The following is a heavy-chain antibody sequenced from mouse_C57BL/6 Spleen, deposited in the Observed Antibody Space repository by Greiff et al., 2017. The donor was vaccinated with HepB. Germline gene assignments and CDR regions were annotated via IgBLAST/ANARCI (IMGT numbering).Heavy chain of an antibody. CDR1: GYTFTSYW. CDR2: IDPSDSET. CDR3: ARCDDGYSSFAY. D-gene: IGHD2-3*01. J-gene: IGHJ3*01. Sequence: VQLQQPGAELVRPGSSVKLSCKASGYTFTSYWMHWVKQRPIQGLEWIGNIDPSDSETHYNQKFKDKATLTVDKSSSTAYMQLSSLTSEDSAVYYCARCDDGYSSFAYWGQGTLVTVSA. V-gene: IGHV1-52*01.